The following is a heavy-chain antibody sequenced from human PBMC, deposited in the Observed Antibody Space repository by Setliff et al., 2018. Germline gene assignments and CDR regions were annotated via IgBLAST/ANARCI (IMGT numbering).Heavy chain of an antibody. CDR1: GGSIRNYY. D-gene: IGHD3-3*01. Sequence: SLTCTVSGGSIRNYYWSWIRQPPGKGLEWIGYIYYSGNTNYNPSLKSRVTISVDTSKNQFSLKLSSVTAADTAVYFCARGYYNFLSGYYTPYYFDYWGQGILVTVSS. J-gene: IGHJ4*02. V-gene: IGHV4-59*01. CDR2: IYYSGNT. CDR3: ARGYYNFLSGYYTPYYFDY.